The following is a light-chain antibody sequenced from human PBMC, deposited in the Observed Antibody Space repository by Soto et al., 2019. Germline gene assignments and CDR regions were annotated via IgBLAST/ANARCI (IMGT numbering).Light chain of an antibody. J-gene: IGKJ4*01. CDR2: DAS. V-gene: IGKV3D-20*02. CDR1: QSVSSSY. CDR3: QQRSNWPLT. Sequence: FVMTKSLVIPPLNTEGRATLSRSASQSVSSSYLAWYQQKPGQAPRLLIYDASNRATGIPDRFSGSGSGTDFTLTISRLEPEDFAVYYCQQRSNWPLTFGGGTKVDMK.